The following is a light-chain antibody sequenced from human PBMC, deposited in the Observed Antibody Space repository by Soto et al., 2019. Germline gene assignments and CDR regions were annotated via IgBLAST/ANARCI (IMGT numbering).Light chain of an antibody. Sequence: EIVLTPSPGTLSLSPGERATLSCRASQSVSSSYLAWYHQKPGQAPRLLIYGASSRATGIPDRFSGSGSGTDFTLSISRLEPEDFAVYYCQQYGSYPLTFGGGNRVEIK. CDR2: GAS. CDR3: QQYGSYPLT. CDR1: QSVSSSY. J-gene: IGKJ4*01. V-gene: IGKV3-20*01.